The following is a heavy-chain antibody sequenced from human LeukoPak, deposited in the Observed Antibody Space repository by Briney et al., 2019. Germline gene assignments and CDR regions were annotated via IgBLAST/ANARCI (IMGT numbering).Heavy chain of an antibody. CDR2: IRYDGSNK. D-gene: IGHD5-12*01. V-gene: IGHV3-30*02. J-gene: IGHJ4*02. Sequence: GGSLRLSCAASGFTFSSYRMSWVRQAPGKGLEWVAFIRYDGSNKYYADSVKGRFTISRDNSKNTLYLQMNSLRPEDAAVYYCAKDRNSGYDSADYWGQGTLVTVSS. CDR1: GFTFSSYR. CDR3: AKDRNSGYDSADY.